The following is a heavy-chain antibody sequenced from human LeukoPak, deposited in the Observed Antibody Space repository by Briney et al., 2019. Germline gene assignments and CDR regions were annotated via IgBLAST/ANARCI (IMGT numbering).Heavy chain of an antibody. CDR2: IIPIFGTA. Sequence: ASVKVSCKASGGTFSSYAISWVRQAPGQGLEWMGGIIPIFGTANYAQKFQGRVTITADESTSTAYMELSSLRSEDTAVYYCARESGQSVAGTRGAFDIWGQGTMVTVSS. J-gene: IGHJ3*02. V-gene: IGHV1-69*13. D-gene: IGHD6-19*01. CDR1: GGTFSSYA. CDR3: ARESGQSVAGTRGAFDI.